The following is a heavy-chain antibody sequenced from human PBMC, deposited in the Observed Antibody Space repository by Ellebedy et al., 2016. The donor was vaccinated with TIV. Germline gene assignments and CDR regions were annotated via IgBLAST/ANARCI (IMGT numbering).Heavy chain of an antibody. V-gene: IGHV3-48*04. J-gene: IGHJ6*02. CDR3: ARVTGDLDV. CDR1: GFTFSSYS. CDR2: ISSSSTI. D-gene: IGHD7-27*01. Sequence: GESLKISXAASGFTFSSYSMNWVRQAPGKGLEWVSYISSSSTIYYADSVKGRFTISRDNAKNSLYLQMNSLRAEDTAVYYCARVTGDLDVWGQGTTVTVSS.